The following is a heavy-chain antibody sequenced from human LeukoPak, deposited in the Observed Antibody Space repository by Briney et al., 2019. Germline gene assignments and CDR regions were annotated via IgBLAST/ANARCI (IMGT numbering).Heavy chain of an antibody. CDR3: ARSYCSGGSCYYPYY. CDR1: GFTFSSYS. J-gene: IGHJ4*02. V-gene: IGHV3-48*04. D-gene: IGHD2-15*01. CDR2: ISSSSSTI. Sequence: GGSLRLSCAASGFTFSSYSMNWVRQAPGKGLEWVSYISSSSSTIYYADSVKGRFTISRDNAKNSLYLQMNSLRAEDTAVYYCARSYCSGGSCYYPYYWGQGTLVTVSS.